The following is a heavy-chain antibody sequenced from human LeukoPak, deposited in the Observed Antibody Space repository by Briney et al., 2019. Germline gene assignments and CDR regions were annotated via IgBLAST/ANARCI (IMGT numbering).Heavy chain of an antibody. CDR1: GYTFTTYR. CDR3: ARQVGLYYCDI. J-gene: IGHJ3*02. V-gene: IGHV5-51*01. Sequence: GESLKISCKGSGYTFTTYRIGWVRQMPGKGLEWMGIIYPRDSDTRYSPSFQGQVTISADKSITTAYLQWSSLKASDTAMYYCARQVGLYYCDIWGQGTMVTVSS. D-gene: IGHD3-10*01. CDR2: IYPRDSDT.